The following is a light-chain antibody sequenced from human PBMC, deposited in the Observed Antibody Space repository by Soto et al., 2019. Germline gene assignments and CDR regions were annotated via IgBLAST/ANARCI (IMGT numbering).Light chain of an antibody. CDR2: ETS. V-gene: IGLV2-23*01. CDR1: SSDVGSYNL. Sequence: QSALTQPASVSGSRGQSITISCTGTSSDVGSYNLVSWYQQLPGKAPKLIIYETSKRPSGVSNRFSGSKSGNMASLTISGVQAEDEADYYRCSYAGGFVFGSGTKLTVL. J-gene: IGLJ1*01. CDR3: CSYAGGFV.